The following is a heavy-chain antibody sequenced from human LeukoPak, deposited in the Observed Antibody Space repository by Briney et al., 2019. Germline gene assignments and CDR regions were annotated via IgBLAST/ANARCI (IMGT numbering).Heavy chain of an antibody. V-gene: IGHV1-58*02. CDR3: AADHYDSSGSHDAFDI. D-gene: IGHD3-22*01. CDR1: GFTFTSSA. J-gene: IGHJ3*02. Sequence: GASVKVSCKASGFTFTSSAMQWVRQARGQRLEWIGWIVVGSGNTNYAQKFQERVTITRDMSTSTAYMELSSLRSEDTAVYYCAADHYDSSGSHDAFDIWGQGTMVTVSS. CDR2: IVVGSGNT.